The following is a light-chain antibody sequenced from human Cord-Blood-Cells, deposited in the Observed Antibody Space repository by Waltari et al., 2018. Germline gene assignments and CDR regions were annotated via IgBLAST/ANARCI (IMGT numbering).Light chain of an antibody. CDR1: QRISSW. Sequence: DIQMTQSPSTLSASVGDRVTITCRASQRISSWLAWYQQKPGKAPKLLIYKASSLERGVPSRFSGSGSGTEFTLTISSLQPDDFATYYCQQYNRYTFGQGTKLEIK. J-gene: IGKJ2*01. V-gene: IGKV1-5*03. CDR2: KAS. CDR3: QQYNRYT.